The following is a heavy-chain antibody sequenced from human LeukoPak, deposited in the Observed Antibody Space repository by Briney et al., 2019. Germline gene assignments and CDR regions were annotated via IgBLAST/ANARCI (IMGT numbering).Heavy chain of an antibody. CDR3: AKDLYSSGWYNYFDH. J-gene: IGHJ5*02. D-gene: IGHD6-19*01. Sequence: PGGSLRLSCAASGFIISTYGMHWVRHAPGKGLEWVAMISHDGSEKYYVDSAKGRFTISRDNSKNTLYLQMNSLRGGDTAMYYCAKDLYSSGWYNYFDHWGQGTLVTVSS. V-gene: IGHV3-30*18. CDR1: GFIISTYG. CDR2: ISHDGSEK.